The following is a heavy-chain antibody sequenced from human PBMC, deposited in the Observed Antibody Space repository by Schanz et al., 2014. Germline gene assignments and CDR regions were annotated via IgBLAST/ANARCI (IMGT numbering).Heavy chain of an antibody. J-gene: IGHJ4*02. CDR3: VRGVGAWEQRIFDY. CDR1: GGSIISSTW. Sequence: QVLLQESGPGVVKPSGTLSLTCAVSGGSIISSTWWGWVRPPPGKGLEWIGEIYHNGDTSFNPSPKSRATMSVDKSKKEFSRRLTSLTAADTALYYCVRGVGAWEQRIFDYWGKGTLVTVSS. CDR2: IYHNGDT. D-gene: IGHD1-26*01. V-gene: IGHV4-4*02.